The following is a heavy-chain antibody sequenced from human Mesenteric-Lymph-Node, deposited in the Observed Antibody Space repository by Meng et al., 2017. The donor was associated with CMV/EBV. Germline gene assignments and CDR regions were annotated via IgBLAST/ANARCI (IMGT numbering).Heavy chain of an antibody. CDR3: AKDELIAAAPWDYYYYGMDV. D-gene: IGHD6-13*01. V-gene: IGHV3-21*01. Sequence: GGSLRLSCAASGFTFSSYAMNWVRQARGKGLEWVSSISSTGRSIFYADLVRGRFTISRDNARKSLYLQMNSLRTEDTAVYYCAKDELIAAAPWDYYYYGMDVWGQGTTVTVSS. CDR2: ISSTGRSI. CDR1: GFTFSSYA. J-gene: IGHJ6*02.